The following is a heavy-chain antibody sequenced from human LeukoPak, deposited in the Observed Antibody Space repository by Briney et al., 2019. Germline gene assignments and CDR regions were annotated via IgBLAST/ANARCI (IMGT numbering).Heavy chain of an antibody. CDR2: IYYSGST. V-gene: IGHV4-59*01. CDR1: GGSISSYY. J-gene: IGHJ4*02. D-gene: IGHD1-26*01. Sequence: PSETLSLTCTVSGGSISSYYWSWIRQPPGKGLEWIGYIYYSGSTNYNPSLKSRVTISVDTSKNQFSLKLSSVTAADTAVYYCARHPKIVGATTFDYWGQGTLVTVSS. CDR3: ARHPKIVGATTFDY.